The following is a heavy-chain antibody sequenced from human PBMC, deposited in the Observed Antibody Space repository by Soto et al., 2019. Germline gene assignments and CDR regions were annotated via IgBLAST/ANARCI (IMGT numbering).Heavy chain of an antibody. CDR1: GFTFSSYA. D-gene: IGHD6-13*01. Sequence: GGSLRLSCAASGFTFSSYAMSWVRQAPGKGLEWVSAISGSGGSTYYADSVKGRFTISRDNSKNTLYLQMNSLIAEDTAVYYCAKGGPSYSSSWYGGPWGRGMDVWGQGTTVTVSS. CDR2: ISGSGGST. CDR3: AKGGPSYSSSWYGGPWGRGMDV. V-gene: IGHV3-23*01. J-gene: IGHJ6*02.